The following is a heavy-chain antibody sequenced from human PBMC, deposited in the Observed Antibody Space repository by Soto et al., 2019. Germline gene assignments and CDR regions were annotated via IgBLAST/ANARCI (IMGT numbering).Heavy chain of an antibody. CDR1: GFTFSSYA. V-gene: IGHV3-23*01. J-gene: IGHJ4*02. CDR3: AKDTLPDDYVWGSYRSLDY. Sequence: GGSRRLSCASSGFTFSSYAMSWVRQAPGKGLEWVSAISGSGGSTYYADSVKGRFTISRDNSKNTLYLQMNSLRAEDTAVYYCAKDTLPDDYVWGSYRSLDYWGQGTLVTVSS. CDR2: ISGSGGST. D-gene: IGHD3-16*02.